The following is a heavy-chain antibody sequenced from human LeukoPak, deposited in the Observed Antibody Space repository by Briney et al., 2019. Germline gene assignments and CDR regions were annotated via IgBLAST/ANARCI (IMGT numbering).Heavy chain of an antibody. CDR2: IKCDGST. J-gene: IGHJ1*01. CDR3: ARAPSEIGGYYPEFFRL. V-gene: IGHV3-74*03. Sequence: PGGTLRLSCAASGVTISSYLMRWVRQPPGKGLEWVARIKCDGSTKYADSLRGRFTISRDNAKNTVCLQMSSLRPEDTGVYYCARAPSEIGGYYPEFFRLWGQGTLVTVSP. CDR1: GVTISSYL. D-gene: IGHD3-22*01.